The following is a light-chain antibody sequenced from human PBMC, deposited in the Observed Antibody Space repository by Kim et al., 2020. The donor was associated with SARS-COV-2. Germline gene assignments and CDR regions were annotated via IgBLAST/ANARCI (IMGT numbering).Light chain of an antibody. CDR1: QSVSSTS. CDR2: GAS. Sequence: PGASATLSCRESQSVSSTSLVWYQQIPGQAPRLLIYGASSRATGVPDRFSGRGSGTDFSLTISPPEPEDCGGDYGQQCRSATWEFGQGT. CDR3: QQCRSATWE. J-gene: IGKJ1*01. V-gene: IGKV3-20*01.